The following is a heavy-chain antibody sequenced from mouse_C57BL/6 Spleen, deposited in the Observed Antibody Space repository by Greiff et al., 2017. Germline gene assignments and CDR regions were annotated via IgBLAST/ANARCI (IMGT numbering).Heavy chain of an antibody. CDR1: GYTFTSYD. J-gene: IGHJ2*01. CDR3: ARSSYDYDGGNFDY. V-gene: IGHV1-85*01. CDR2: IYPRDGST. Sequence: QVQLQQSGPELVKPGASVKLSCKASGYTFTSYDINWVKQRPGQGLGWIGWIYPRDGSTKYNEKFKGKATLTVDTSSSTAYMELHSLTSEDSAVYFCARSSYDYDGGNFDYWGQGTTLTVAS. D-gene: IGHD2-4*01.